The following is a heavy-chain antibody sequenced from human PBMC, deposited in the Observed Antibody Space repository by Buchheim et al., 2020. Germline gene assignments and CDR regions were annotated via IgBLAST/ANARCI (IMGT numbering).Heavy chain of an antibody. V-gene: IGHV3-33*01. J-gene: IGHJ4*02. D-gene: IGHD2-15*01. CDR3: AGGRGRGYCGGGSWYFDS. Sequence: QVQLVESGGGVVQPGRSLRLSCAASGFTFNDYGMHWVRQAPGKGLVRVAVIWYDGSNKDYANSVKGRFTISRDDSENTLYPQVNSLRAEDTAVYCCAGGRGRGYCGGGSWYFDSWGQGTL. CDR1: GFTFNDYG. CDR2: IWYDGSNK.